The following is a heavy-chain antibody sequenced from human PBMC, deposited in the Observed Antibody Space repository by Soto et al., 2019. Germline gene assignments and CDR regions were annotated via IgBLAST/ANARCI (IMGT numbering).Heavy chain of an antibody. CDR1: RFTLSNAW. CDR3: VREDGKVGTNSAFDY. Sequence: PGGSLRLSCAASRFTLSNAWMNWVRQAPGKGLEWVGRIKSKTDGGTTDYAAPVKGRFTISRDDLKNTLSLQMNRLRAEDTALYYCVREDGKVGTNSAFDYWGLGALVTVSS. CDR2: IKSKTDGGTT. J-gene: IGHJ4*02. D-gene: IGHD1-26*01. V-gene: IGHV3-15*01.